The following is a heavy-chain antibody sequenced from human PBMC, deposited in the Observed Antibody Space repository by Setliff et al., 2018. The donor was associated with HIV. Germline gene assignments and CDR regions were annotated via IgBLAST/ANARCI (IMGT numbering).Heavy chain of an antibody. CDR1: GYTFTNFG. V-gene: IGHV1-18*01. CDR2: VNTNNDKT. Sequence: GASVKVSCKASGYTFTNFGITWVRQVPGQGLEWMGWVNTNNDKTNYAQKFQGRVTMTTDRSTKTAYLDLGSLRPDDTAVYYCARDLYTSGWPNWSDPWGPGTQVTVPQ. CDR3: ARDLYTSGWPNWSDP. D-gene: IGHD6-19*01. J-gene: IGHJ5*02.